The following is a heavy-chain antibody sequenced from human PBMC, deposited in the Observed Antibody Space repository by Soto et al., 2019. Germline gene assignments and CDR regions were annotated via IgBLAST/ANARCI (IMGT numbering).Heavy chain of an antibody. CDR2: MWCDGSNK. D-gene: IGHD2-21*02. CDR1: GFTFSGYG. CDR3: AGGAGVTASPYFAY. V-gene: IGHV3-33*01. Sequence: QVQLVESGGGVVQPGRSLRLSCAASGFTFSGYGMHWVRQAPGKGLEWVAVMWCDGSNKYYADSVKGRFTISRDNSKNTLYLQMDRLRAEDTAVYYCAGGAGVTASPYFAYWGQGTLVTVSS. J-gene: IGHJ4*02.